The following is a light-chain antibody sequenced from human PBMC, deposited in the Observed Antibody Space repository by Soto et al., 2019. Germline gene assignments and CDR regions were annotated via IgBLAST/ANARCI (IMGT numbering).Light chain of an antibody. Sequence: QSALTQPASVSGSLGQSITISCTGTRTDIGGYNYVSWYQQYPGKAPKLVICEVTSRPSGISDRFSGSKSGNTASLTISGLQAEDEADYYCSSYTSSITYVFGTGTKVTVL. CDR3: SSYTSSITYV. V-gene: IGLV2-14*01. J-gene: IGLJ1*01. CDR2: EVT. CDR1: RTDIGGYNY.